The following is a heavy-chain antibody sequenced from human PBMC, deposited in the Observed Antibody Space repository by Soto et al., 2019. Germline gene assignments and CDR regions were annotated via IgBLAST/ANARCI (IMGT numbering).Heavy chain of an antibody. CDR3: AKTGDGHHDFRDY. J-gene: IGHJ4*02. V-gene: IGHV3-7*01. D-gene: IGHD1-1*01. Sequence: VHLEESGGGLVQPGGSLRLSCAASGFTFSSYWMNWVRQAPGKGLGWVANINQDGNEDNLLDPVKGRFTISTDNAKNSLYLQMNRLRVDDTAVYYCAKTGDGHHDFRDYLGQGALVSVSS. CDR1: GFTFSSYW. CDR2: INQDGNED.